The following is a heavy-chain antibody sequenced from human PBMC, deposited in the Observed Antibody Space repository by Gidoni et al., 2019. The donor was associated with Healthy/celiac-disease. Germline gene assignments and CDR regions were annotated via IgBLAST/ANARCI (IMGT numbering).Heavy chain of an antibody. CDR2: ISWNSGSI. CDR1: GFTFAAYA. CDR3: AKGLTHDYGDNWFDP. Sequence: EVQLVESGGGLVQPGRSLSLSCAASGFTFAAYAMHWVRQAPGKGLAWVSGISWNSGSIGYADSVKGRFTISRDNAKNSLYLQMNSLRAEDTALYYCAKGLTHDYGDNWFDPWGQGTLVTVSS. D-gene: IGHD4-17*01. J-gene: IGHJ5*02. V-gene: IGHV3-9*01.